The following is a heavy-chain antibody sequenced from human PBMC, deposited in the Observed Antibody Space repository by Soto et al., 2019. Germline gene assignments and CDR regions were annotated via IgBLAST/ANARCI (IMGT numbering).Heavy chain of an antibody. J-gene: IGHJ5*02. CDR1: GGSVSSGSYY. V-gene: IGHV4-61*01. CDR2: INHSGST. Sequence: PSETLSLTCTVSGGSVSSGSYYWSWIRQPPGKGLEWIGEINHSGSTNYNPSLKSRVTISVDTSKNQFSLKLSSVTAADTAVYYCARGYWGQIAASRRYNWFAPWGQGTLVTVSS. CDR3: ARGYWGQIAASRRYNWFAP. D-gene: IGHD6-6*01.